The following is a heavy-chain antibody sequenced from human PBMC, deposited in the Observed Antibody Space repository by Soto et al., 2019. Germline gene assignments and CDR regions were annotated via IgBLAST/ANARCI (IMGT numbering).Heavy chain of an antibody. V-gene: IGHV4-31*02. Sequence: QVRLQEWGPGLVKPSQTLSLKCSVSGGSITTGGRYWSWIRQLPGKGLVWIGDIYYSGNTYYNAYLNSRVTISVEAAKNQFSLKLSSVTAADTAVYYCAQALVFTGGDGFDIWGQGRLVTVSS. CDR3: AQALVFTGGDGFDI. D-gene: IGHD1-1*01. J-gene: IGHJ3*02. CDR1: GGSITTGGRY. CDR2: IYYSGNT.